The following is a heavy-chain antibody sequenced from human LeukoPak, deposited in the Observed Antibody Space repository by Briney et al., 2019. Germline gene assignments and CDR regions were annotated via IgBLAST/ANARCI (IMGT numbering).Heavy chain of an antibody. J-gene: IGHJ5*02. Sequence: GGSLRLSCAASGFNFSIYDMHWVRQAPGKGLEWVAFIRYDGSDKYYADSVKGRFTISRDNSKNTLYLQMNSLRTEDTAVYYCAKGDTSWGQGTLVTVSS. V-gene: IGHV3-30*02. CDR1: GFNFSIYD. D-gene: IGHD2-21*02. CDR2: IRYDGSDK. CDR3: AKGDTS.